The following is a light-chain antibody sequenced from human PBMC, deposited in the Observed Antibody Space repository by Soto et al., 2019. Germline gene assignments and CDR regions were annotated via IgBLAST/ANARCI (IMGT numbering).Light chain of an antibody. CDR1: QSLSSDS. J-gene: IGKJ2*01. Sequence: IVLTQSLGTLSLAPGKGANLSCRTSQSLSSDSLAWYRQRLGQAPRLLIYGVSKRATGLPDRFSGGGSGTDFTLTITRLEPQDSAVYYCHQYGTSPPTFGQGTRLEIK. V-gene: IGKV3-20*01. CDR3: HQYGTSPPT. CDR2: GVS.